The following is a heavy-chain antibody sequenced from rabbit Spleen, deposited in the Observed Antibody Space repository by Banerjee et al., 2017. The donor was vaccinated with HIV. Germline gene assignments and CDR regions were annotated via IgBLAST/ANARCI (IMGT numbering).Heavy chain of an antibody. CDR2: IEPIFGNT. CDR3: VRNSGWGVSYFTL. J-gene: IGHJ4*01. V-gene: IGHV1S47*01. Sequence: QEQLKETGGDLVQPGGSLTLSCKASGFDFSRYGVSWVRQAPGKGLEWIGYIEPIFGNTYYANWVNGRFTISRHNAQNTLFLQLNSLTVADTATYFCVRNSGWGVSYFTLWGPGTLVTVS. D-gene: IGHD4-1*01. CDR1: GFDFSRYG.